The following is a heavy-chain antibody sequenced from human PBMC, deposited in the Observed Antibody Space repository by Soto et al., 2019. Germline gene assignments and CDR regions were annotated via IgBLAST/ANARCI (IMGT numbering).Heavy chain of an antibody. V-gene: IGHV3-74*01. D-gene: IGHD1-7*01. Sequence: GSLRLSCAASGFPFSSYWMHWVRQAPGKGLVWVSRINSDGSSTSYADSVKGRFTISRDNAKNTLYLQMNSLRAEDTAVYYFARGNDNWNYVRCYYYYYMDVGGKGTTVTVSS. CDR1: GFPFSSYW. CDR2: INSDGSST. J-gene: IGHJ6*03. CDR3: ARGNDNWNYVRCYYYYYMDV.